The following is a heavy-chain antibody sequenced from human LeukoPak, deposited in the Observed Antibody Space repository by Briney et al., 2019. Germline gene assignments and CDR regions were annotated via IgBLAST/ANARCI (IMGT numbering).Heavy chain of an antibody. J-gene: IGHJ5*02. CDR3: ARSAGGYCSGGSCYSGDWFDP. Sequence: SETLSLTCTVSGGSISSSSYYWGWIRQPPGKGLEWIGSIYYSGSTYYNPSLKSRVTISVDTSKNQFSLKLSSVTAADTAVYYCARSAGGYCSGGSCYSGDWFDPWGQGTLVTVSS. D-gene: IGHD2-15*01. V-gene: IGHV4-39*01. CDR2: IYYSGST. CDR1: GGSISSSSYY.